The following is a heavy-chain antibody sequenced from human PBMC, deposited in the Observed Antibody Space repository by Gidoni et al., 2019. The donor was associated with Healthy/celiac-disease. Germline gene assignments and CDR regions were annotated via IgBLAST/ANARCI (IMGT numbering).Heavy chain of an antibody. Sequence: QLQLQESGPGLVTPSETLSLTCTVSGGSISSSSYYWGWIRQPPGKGLEWIGSIYYSGSTYYNPSLKSRVTISVDTSKNQFSLKLSSVTAADTAVYYCARRVTRGARRPHNWFDPWGQGTLVTVSS. J-gene: IGHJ5*02. CDR1: GGSISSSSYY. D-gene: IGHD6-6*01. CDR2: IYYSGST. CDR3: ARRVTRGARRPHNWFDP. V-gene: IGHV4-39*01.